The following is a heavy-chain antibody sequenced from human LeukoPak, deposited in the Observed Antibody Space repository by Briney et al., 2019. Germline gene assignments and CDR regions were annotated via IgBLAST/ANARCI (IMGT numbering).Heavy chain of an antibody. V-gene: IGHV3-30*02. J-gene: IGHJ4*02. D-gene: IGHD6-13*01. CDR2: IHHDGSNK. Sequence: GGSLRLSCAASGFTFSSYGMHWVRQAPGKGLDWVAFIHHDGSNKYYADSVKGRFTISRDNSKNTLYLQMNSLRAEDTAVYYCAKVPRRSSWRGYFDYWGQGTLVTVSS. CDR1: GFTFSSYG. CDR3: AKVPRRSSWRGYFDY.